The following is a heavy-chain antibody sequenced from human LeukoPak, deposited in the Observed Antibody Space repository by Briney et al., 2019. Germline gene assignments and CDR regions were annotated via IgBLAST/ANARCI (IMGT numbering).Heavy chain of an antibody. CDR1: GYSFSNYW. CDR2: IYPGDYET. Sequence: RGESLKISCEGSGYSFSNYWIGWVRRMPGKGLEWMGIIYPGDYETRYSPSFQGLVTISVDKSISTAYLQWSSLKASDTAMYYCAIPPGYCGNDCSFDHWGQGTLVTVSS. D-gene: IGHD2-21*02. V-gene: IGHV5-51*01. CDR3: AIPPGYCGNDCSFDH. J-gene: IGHJ4*02.